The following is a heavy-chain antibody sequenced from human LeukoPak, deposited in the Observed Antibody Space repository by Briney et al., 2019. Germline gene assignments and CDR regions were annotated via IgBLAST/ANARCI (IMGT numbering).Heavy chain of an antibody. V-gene: IGHV4-39*01. CDR3: ARLSYYCGSGSYYYYMDV. CDR2: IYYSGST. D-gene: IGHD3-10*01. J-gene: IGHJ6*03. CDR1: GGSLSSSSYY. Sequence: PSETLSLTCTVSGGSLSSSSYYWGWIRQPPGKGLEWIGSIYYSGSTYYNPSLKSRVTISVDTSKNQFSLKLSSVTAADTAVYYCARLSYYCGSGSYYYYMDVWGKGTTVTVSS.